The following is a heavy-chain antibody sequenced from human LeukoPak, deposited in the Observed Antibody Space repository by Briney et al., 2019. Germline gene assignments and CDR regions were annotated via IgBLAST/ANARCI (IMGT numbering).Heavy chain of an antibody. Sequence: SETLSLTCTVSGGSISSYYWSWIRQPAGKGLEWIGSIYYSGSTYYNPSLKSRVTISVDTSKNQFSLKLSSVTAADTAVYYCARGPSNLLPGAFDIWGQGTMVTVSS. V-gene: IGHV4-4*07. D-gene: IGHD3-22*01. J-gene: IGHJ3*02. CDR2: IYYSGST. CDR1: GGSISSYY. CDR3: ARGPSNLLPGAFDI.